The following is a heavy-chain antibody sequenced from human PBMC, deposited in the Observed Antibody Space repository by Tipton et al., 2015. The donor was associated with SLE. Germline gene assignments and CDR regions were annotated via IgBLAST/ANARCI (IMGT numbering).Heavy chain of an antibody. CDR1: GGSFSGLY. V-gene: IGHV4-34*01. D-gene: IGHD6-6*01. CDR2: INHSGST. CDR3: ARGGRTIATRQGWFDP. Sequence: TLSLTCVVYGGSFSGLYWSWIRQPPGKGLEWIGEINHSGSTNYNPSLKSRVTIPVDASKNQFSLKMNSVTAADTAVYYCARGGRTIATRQGWFDPWGQGTRVTVSS. J-gene: IGHJ5*02.